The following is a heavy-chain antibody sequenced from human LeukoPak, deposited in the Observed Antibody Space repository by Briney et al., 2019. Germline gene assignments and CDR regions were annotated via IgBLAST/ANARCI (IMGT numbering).Heavy chain of an antibody. CDR2: IKQDGSEK. J-gene: IGHJ4*02. V-gene: IGHV3-7*04. CDR1: GFTFSSYA. D-gene: IGHD6-13*01. Sequence: PGGSLRLSCSASGFTFSSYAMHWVRQAPGKGLEWVANIKQDGSEKNYVDSVKGRFTISRDNAENTVSLQMNSLRAEDTAVYYCARGAYSSIYWGQGTLVTVSS. CDR3: ARGAYSSIY.